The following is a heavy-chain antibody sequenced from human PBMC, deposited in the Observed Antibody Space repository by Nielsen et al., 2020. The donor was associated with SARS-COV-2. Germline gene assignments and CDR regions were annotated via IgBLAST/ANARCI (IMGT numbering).Heavy chain of an antibody. CDR3: ARMVRFAAAGLDY. J-gene: IGHJ4*02. CDR2: INHSGGT. Sequence: SETLSLICAVYGGSFSGYYWTWIRQPPGKGLEWIGEINHSGGTNYNPSLKSRVSISVDTSKTQFSLKLTSVTAADTAMYYCARMVRFAAAGLDYWGQGTLVTVSS. D-gene: IGHD6-13*01. V-gene: IGHV4-34*01. CDR1: GGSFSGYY.